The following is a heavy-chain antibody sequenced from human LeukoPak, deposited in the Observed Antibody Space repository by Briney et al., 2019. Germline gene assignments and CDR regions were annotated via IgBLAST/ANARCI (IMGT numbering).Heavy chain of an antibody. V-gene: IGHV3-48*03. CDR3: ARGLRYFDWLPGY. D-gene: IGHD3-9*01. Sequence: GGSLRLSCAASGFTFSSFEMNWVRQAPGKGLEWVSYISSSGKTIYYADSVKGRFTISRDNAKSSLSLQMDSLRAEDTALYYCARGLRYFDWLPGYWGQGTLVTVSS. CDR2: ISSSGKTI. CDR1: GFTFSSFE. J-gene: IGHJ4*02.